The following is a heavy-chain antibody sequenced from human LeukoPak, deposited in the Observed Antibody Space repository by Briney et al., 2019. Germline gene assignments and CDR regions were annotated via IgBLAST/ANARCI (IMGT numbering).Heavy chain of an antibody. CDR3: ASQKYCSSTSCYRIRGYYYYYMDV. V-gene: IGHV1-69*05. CDR1: GGTFSSYA. CDR2: IIPIFGTA. Sequence: SVKVSCKASGGTFSSYAISWVQQAPGQGLEWMGGIIPIFGTANYAQKFQGRVTITTDESTSTAYMELSSLRSEDTAVYYCASQKYCSSTSCYRIRGYYYYYMDVWGKGTTVTVSS. J-gene: IGHJ6*03. D-gene: IGHD2-2*01.